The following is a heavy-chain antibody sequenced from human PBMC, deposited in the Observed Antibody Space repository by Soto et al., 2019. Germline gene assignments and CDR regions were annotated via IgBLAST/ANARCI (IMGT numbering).Heavy chain of an antibody. CDR2: IILIFGTA. CDR1: GGSFNRHT. D-gene: IGHD3-22*01. CDR3: ARGWGYDSTDYYYAY. Sequence: QVQLVQSGAEVRKPGSSVRVSCKASGGSFNRHTISWVRQAPGQGLEWMGGIILIFGTANHAQKFQGRVTIIADESTSTDYMELSSLSSDDTDIYYCARGWGYDSTDYYYAYWGQGTLVIVSS. V-gene: IGHV1-69*01. J-gene: IGHJ4*02.